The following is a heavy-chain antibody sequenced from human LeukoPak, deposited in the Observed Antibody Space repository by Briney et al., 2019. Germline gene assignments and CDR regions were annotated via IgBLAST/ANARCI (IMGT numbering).Heavy chain of an antibody. CDR1: GFTVSSNY. J-gene: IGHJ4*02. CDR2: IYSGGST. Sequence: PGGSLRLSCAASGFTVSSNYMSWVRQAPGKGLEWVSVIYSGGSTYYADSVKGRFTISRDNSKNTLYLQMNSLRAEDTAVYYCASGGSRYYGSGRERTFDYWGQGTLLTVSS. V-gene: IGHV3-53*01. D-gene: IGHD3-10*01. CDR3: ASGGSRYYGSGRERTFDY.